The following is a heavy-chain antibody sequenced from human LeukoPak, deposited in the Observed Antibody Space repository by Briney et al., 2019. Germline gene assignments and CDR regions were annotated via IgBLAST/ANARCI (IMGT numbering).Heavy chain of an antibody. CDR3: TGKMAVDDY. D-gene: IGHD5-24*01. Sequence: LSGGSLRLSCAASEFTFSGSAMHWVRQASGKGLEWVGRIRSKANSYATAYAASVKGRFTISRDDSKNTAYLQMNSLKTEDTAVYYCTGKMAVDDYWGQEPWSPSPQ. CDR2: IRSKANSYAT. J-gene: IGHJ4*01. CDR1: EFTFSGSA. V-gene: IGHV3-73*01.